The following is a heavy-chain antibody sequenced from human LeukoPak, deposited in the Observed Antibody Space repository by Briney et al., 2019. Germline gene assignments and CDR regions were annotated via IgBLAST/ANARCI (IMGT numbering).Heavy chain of an antibody. J-gene: IGHJ6*03. Sequence: AGYLSFYSAASAFTFSNYAMSRVRLAPGKGMAFISAIIGIGGSTYYADSVKGRFTISRDNSKNTLYLQMNSLRAVDTAVYYCAKAPLRLRCLSGYYYYMDVWGKGTTVIVSS. D-gene: IGHD3-3*01. CDR1: AFTFSNYA. CDR3: AKAPLRLRCLSGYYYYMDV. CDR2: IIGIGGST. V-gene: IGHV3-23*01.